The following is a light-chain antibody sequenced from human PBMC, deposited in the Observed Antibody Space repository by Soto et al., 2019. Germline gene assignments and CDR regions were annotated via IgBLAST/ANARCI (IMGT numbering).Light chain of an antibody. Sequence: EIVLTQSPGTLSLSPGERATLSCRASQTVRSNYLAWYQQKPGQAPRLLIYGASSRAIGIPDRFSGSGSGSEFTLTISNLQPDDFATYHCQHYESYPWTFGQGTKVEI. V-gene: IGKV3-20*01. CDR2: GAS. CDR3: QHYESYPWT. CDR1: QTVRSNY. J-gene: IGKJ1*01.